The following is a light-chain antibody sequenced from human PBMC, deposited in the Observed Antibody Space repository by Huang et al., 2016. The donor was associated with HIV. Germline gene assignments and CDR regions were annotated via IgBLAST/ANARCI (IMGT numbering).Light chain of an antibody. CDR2: DAS. Sequence: EVVLTQSPATLSLSPGERATLSCRASQSVNNYLAWYQQKPGQAPRLRIYDASNRAVGVPARFSGSGSGTDFSLTISSLEAEDFAVYYCQQRSNWPPFTFGQGTRLEIK. CDR1: QSVNNY. J-gene: IGKJ5*01. V-gene: IGKV3-11*01. CDR3: QQRSNWPPFT.